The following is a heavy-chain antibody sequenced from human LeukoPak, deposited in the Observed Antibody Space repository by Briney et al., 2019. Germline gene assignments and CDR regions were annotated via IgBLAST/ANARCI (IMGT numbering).Heavy chain of an antibody. Sequence: PGGSLRLSCAASGFTFSSYGMHWVRQAPGKGLEWVAVISYDGSNKYYADSVKGRFTISRVNSKNTLYLQMNSLRAEDTAVYYCAKTSRFGYYYYGMDVWGQGTTVTVSS. J-gene: IGHJ6*02. CDR2: ISYDGSNK. V-gene: IGHV3-30*18. CDR1: GFTFSSYG. D-gene: IGHD3-16*01. CDR3: AKTSRFGYYYYGMDV.